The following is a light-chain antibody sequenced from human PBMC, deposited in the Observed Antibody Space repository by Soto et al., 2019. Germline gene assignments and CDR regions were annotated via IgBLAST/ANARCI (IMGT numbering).Light chain of an antibody. V-gene: IGLV2-8*01. CDR3: VSLAGGTYV. CDR1: SSDVGAYIF. CDR2: DVN. Sequence: HSALTQPPSASGSPGQSVTISCTGTSSDVGAYIFVSWYQQHPGKAPKLMVYDVNRRPPGVPDRFFGSKSGNTASLTVSGLQAEDEADYYCVSLAGGTYVFGTGTKVTVL. J-gene: IGLJ1*01.